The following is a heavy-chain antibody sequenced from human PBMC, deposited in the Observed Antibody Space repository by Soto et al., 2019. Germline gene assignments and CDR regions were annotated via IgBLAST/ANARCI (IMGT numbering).Heavy chain of an antibody. V-gene: IGHV1-69*02. CDR1: GGTFSSYT. CDR2: IIPILGIA. D-gene: IGHD4-17*01. CDR3: ARRGPSDADYGDYDQAFDI. J-gene: IGHJ3*02. Sequence: ASVKVSCKASGGTFSSYTISWVRQAPGQGLEWMGRIIPILGIANYAQKFQGRVTITADKSTSTAYMELSSLRSEDTAVYYCARRGPSDADYGDYDQAFDIWGQGTMVTVSS.